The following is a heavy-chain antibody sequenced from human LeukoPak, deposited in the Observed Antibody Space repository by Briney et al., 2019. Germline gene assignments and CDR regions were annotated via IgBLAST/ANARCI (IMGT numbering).Heavy chain of an antibody. V-gene: IGHV3-48*03. J-gene: IGHJ6*02. CDR1: GFTFSSYE. CDR3: ARDGYGMDV. CDR2: ISSSSSYT. Sequence: GGSLRLSCAASGFTFSSYEMNWVRQAPGKGLEWVSYISSSSSYTNYADSVKGRFTISRDNAKNSLYLQMNSLRAEDTAVYYGARDGYGMDVWGQGTTVTVSS.